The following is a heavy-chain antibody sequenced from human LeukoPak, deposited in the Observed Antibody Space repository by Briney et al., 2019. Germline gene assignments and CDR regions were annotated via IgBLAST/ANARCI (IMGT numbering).Heavy chain of an antibody. CDR2: INYSGST. CDR1: GGSISSYY. V-gene: IGHV4-59*08. J-gene: IGHJ5*02. Sequence: SETLSLTCTVSGGSISSYYWSWIRQPPGKGLEWIGYINYSGSTNYNPSLKSRITLSLDTSKNQFSLKLSSVTAADTAVYYCASQPVTGRGVNLAWGQGTLVTVSS. CDR3: ASQPVTGRGVNLA. D-gene: IGHD3-10*01.